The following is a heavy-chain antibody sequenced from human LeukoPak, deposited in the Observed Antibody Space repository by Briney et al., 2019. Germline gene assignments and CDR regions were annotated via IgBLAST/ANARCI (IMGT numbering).Heavy chain of an antibody. J-gene: IGHJ4*02. CDR2: INHSGST. CDR1: GGSVSGANYY. CDR3: ARQWLVSSLFDY. Sequence: AETLPLTCRVSGGSVSGANYYWSWIRQPPGKGLEWIGEINHSGSTNYNPSLRSRVTVSVHTSKNQLSLKLSSVTAADTAVYYCARQWLVSSLFDYWGQGTLVTISS. D-gene: IGHD6-19*01. V-gene: IGHV4-61*01.